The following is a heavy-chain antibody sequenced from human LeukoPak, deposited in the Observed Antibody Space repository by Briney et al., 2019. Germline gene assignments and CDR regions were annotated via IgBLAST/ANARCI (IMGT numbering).Heavy chain of an antibody. J-gene: IGHJ4*02. CDR2: IVVGSGNT. CDR1: GFTFTSSA. Sequence: SVKVSCKASGFTFTSSAMRWVRQARGQRLEWIGWIVVGSGNTNYAQKFQERVTITRDMSTSTAYMELSSLRSEDTAVYYCAAAMQYCSSTSCYTSDYWGQGTLVTVSS. V-gene: IGHV1-58*02. D-gene: IGHD2-2*02. CDR3: AAAMQYCSSTSCYTSDY.